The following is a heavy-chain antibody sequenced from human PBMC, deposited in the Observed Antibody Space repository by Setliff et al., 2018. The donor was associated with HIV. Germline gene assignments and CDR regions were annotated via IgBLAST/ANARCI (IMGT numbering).Heavy chain of an antibody. CDR3: ARAQSNSAFFANDY. CDR1: GDSINSFFW. V-gene: IGHV4-4*02. D-gene: IGHD2-8*01. J-gene: IGHJ4*02. Sequence: SETLSLTCAVSGDSINSFFWWTWVRQFPGKGLDWIGEIYHSGATDYKPSLKSRVTISVDASRNQFYLKLSSVTAADTAVYYCARAQSNSAFFANDYWGQGTLVTVSS. CDR2: IYHSGAT.